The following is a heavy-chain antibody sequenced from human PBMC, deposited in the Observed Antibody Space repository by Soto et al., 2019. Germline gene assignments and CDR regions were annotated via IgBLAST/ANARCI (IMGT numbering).Heavy chain of an antibody. Sequence: QVQLVESGGGVVQPGWSLRLSCAASGFSISDYGMEWVRQAPGKGLEWVALISYDGNNTYYADSVKGRFTISRDNSKDTLFLQMTGRRAEDTAVYYCAKGAGDRLSLGMDVWGQGTTVTVSS. CDR2: ISYDGNNT. J-gene: IGHJ6*02. CDR3: AKGAGDRLSLGMDV. V-gene: IGHV3-30*18. CDR1: GFSISDYG. D-gene: IGHD1-26*01.